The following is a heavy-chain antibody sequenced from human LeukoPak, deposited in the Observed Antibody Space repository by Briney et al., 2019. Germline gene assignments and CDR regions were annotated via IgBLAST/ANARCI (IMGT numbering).Heavy chain of an antibody. Sequence: GASVKVSCKASGYTFTSYAMNWVRQAPGQGLEWMGWINTNTGNPTYAQGFTGRFVFSLDTSVSTAYLQISSLKAEDTAVYYCARDLNWDFWSGYQNDVDYWGQGTLVTVSS. CDR1: GYTFTSYA. V-gene: IGHV7-4-1*02. CDR2: INTNTGNP. J-gene: IGHJ4*02. D-gene: IGHD3-3*01. CDR3: ARDLNWDFWSGYQNDVDY.